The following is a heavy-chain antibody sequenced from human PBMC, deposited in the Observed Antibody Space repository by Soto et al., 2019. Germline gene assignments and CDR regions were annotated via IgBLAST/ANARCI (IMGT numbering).Heavy chain of an antibody. CDR1: GFNFNAYG. V-gene: IGHV3-9*01. D-gene: IGHD3-10*01. CDR2: ISWHSGSI. Sequence: EVQLVESGGDLVQPGRSLRLSCAASGFNFNAYGMQWVRQAPGKGLEWVSSISWHSGSIGYEDSVKGRFTISRDNDNHSLYLQMNDLRAEDTSLYYCAKDMENGYNPYYYYGMDVWGQGTTVTVSS. CDR3: AKDMENGYNPYYYYGMDV. J-gene: IGHJ6*02.